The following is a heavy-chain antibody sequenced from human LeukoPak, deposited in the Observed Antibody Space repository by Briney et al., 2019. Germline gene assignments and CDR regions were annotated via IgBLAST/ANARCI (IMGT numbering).Heavy chain of an antibody. V-gene: IGHV3-48*03. D-gene: IGHD3-22*01. CDR2: ISSSGSTI. CDR3: ASLPRYDSSGYYYEDYFDY. Sequence: GGSLRLSCAASGFTFSSYEMNWVRQAPGKGLEWVSYISSSGSTIYHADSVKGRFTISRDNAKNSLYLQMNCLRAEDTAVYYCASLPRYDSSGYYYEDYFDYWGQGTLVTVSS. J-gene: IGHJ4*02. CDR1: GFTFSSYE.